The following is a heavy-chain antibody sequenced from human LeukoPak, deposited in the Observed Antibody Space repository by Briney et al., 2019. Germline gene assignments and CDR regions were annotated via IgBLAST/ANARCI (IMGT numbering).Heavy chain of an antibody. Sequence: GGSLRLSCAASGFTFSSYSMTWVRQAPGKGLEWVAYISSSRTTIYYAESVKGRFSVSRDHAKNSLHLQMNSLRAEDTAVYYCARGLRYFDSKPFDYWGQGTLVTVSS. J-gene: IGHJ4*02. CDR1: GFTFSSYS. D-gene: IGHD3-9*01. V-gene: IGHV3-48*04. CDR2: ISSSRTTI. CDR3: ARGLRYFDSKPFDY.